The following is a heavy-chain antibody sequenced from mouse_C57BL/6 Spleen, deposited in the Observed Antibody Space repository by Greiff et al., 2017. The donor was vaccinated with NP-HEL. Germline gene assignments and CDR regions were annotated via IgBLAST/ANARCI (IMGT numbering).Heavy chain of an antibody. Sequence: QVQLQQPGAELVMPGASVKLSCKASGYTFTSYWMHWVKQRPGQGLEWIGEIDPSDSYTNYNQKFKGKSTLTVDKSSSTAYMQLSSLTSEDSAVYYCARRELTTVVVDYWGQGTTLTVAS. J-gene: IGHJ2*01. D-gene: IGHD1-1*01. CDR2: IDPSDSYT. V-gene: IGHV1-69*01. CDR1: GYTFTSYW. CDR3: ARRELTTVVVDY.